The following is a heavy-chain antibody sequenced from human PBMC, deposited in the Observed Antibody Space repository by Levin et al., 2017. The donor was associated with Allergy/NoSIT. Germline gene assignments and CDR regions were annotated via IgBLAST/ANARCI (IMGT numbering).Heavy chain of an antibody. CDR1: GYTFTSYG. CDR3: ARDEAAAGTGYYYGMDV. CDR2: ISAYNGNT. J-gene: IGHJ6*02. V-gene: IGHV1-18*01. D-gene: IGHD6-13*01. Sequence: GASVKVSCKASGYTFTSYGISWVRQAPGQGLEWMGWISAYNGNTNYAQKLQGRVTMTTDTSTSTAYMELRSLRSDDTAVYYCARDEAAAGTGYYYGMDVWGQGTTVTVSS.